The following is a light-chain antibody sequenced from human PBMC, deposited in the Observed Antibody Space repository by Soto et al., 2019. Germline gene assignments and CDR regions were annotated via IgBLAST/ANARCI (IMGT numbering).Light chain of an antibody. V-gene: IGKV3-20*01. CDR3: QQYGSSPTT. Sequence: EIVLTQSPGTLSFSPGERSTLACRSSQSVTSNYLAWYQQKPGQAPRLLIFGASISATGLPDRFSGSGSGTDFTLTISRLEPEDFAVYHCQQYGSSPTTFGQGTKVDIK. CDR1: QSVTSNY. CDR2: GAS. J-gene: IGKJ1*01.